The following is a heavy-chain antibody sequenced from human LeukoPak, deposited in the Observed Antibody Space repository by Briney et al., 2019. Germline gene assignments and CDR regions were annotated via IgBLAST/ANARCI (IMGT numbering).Heavy chain of an antibody. CDR3: GXXXXXXXGXXFGNYYMDV. D-gene: IGHD3-10*01. Sequence: CXXSGDSINNYYWSWIRQPPGKGLEWIGYIYYIGTTKFNPSLKSRVTISLDTSRNQFSLKLSSVTAADTAVYYCGXXXXXXXGXXFGNYYMDVWGKGTTVTVSS. CDR2: IYYIGTT. V-gene: IGHV4-59*01. J-gene: IGHJ6*03. CDR1: GDSINNYY.